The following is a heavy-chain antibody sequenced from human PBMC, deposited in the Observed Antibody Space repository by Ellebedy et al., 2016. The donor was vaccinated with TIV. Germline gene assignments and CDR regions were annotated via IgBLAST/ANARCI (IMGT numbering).Heavy chain of an antibody. D-gene: IGHD3-22*01. CDR3: ARDRASMTMILVEFYYYGMDV. Sequence: ASVKVSCKASGYTFNKYGITWVRQAPGQGLEWMGWISAYNGNTNYARKLQGRVTMTTDTSTSTAYLELTSLRSDETAVFYCARDRASMTMILVEFYYYGMDVWGQGTTVTVSS. CDR1: GYTFNKYG. J-gene: IGHJ6*02. V-gene: IGHV1-18*01. CDR2: ISAYNGNT.